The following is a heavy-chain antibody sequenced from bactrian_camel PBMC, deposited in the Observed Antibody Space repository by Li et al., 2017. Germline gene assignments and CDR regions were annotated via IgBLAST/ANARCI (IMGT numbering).Heavy chain of an antibody. CDR1: GYTHSMAC. CDR2: INSGGDRT. J-gene: IGHJ7*01. V-gene: IGHV3S1*01. D-gene: IGHD4*01. Sequence: QVQLVESGGGSVQAGGSLRLSCAASGYTHSMACMGWVRQAPGKGLEWVSGINSGGDRTYYADSVKGRFTISRDNAKNTLYLQLNSLKTEDTAMYYCANIRYSNYEGDNGMDYWGKGTQVTVS.